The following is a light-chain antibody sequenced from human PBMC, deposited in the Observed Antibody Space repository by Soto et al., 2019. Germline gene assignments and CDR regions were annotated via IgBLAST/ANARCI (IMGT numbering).Light chain of an antibody. J-gene: IGLJ1*01. CDR2: EVT. Sequence: SGPTQPPFVYGSRAQSVPISCTGTSSDVGSYNRVSWYQQPPGTAPKLMIYEVTNRPSGVPDRFSGSKSGNTASLTISGLQAEDEADYYCSSYTSSDTYVFGTGTEVTVL. V-gene: IGLV2-18*02. CDR3: SSYTSSDTYV. CDR1: SSDVGSYNR.